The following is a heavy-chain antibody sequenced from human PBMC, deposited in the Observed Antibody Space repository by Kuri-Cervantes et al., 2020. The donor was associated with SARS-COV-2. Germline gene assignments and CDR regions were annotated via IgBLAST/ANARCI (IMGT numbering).Heavy chain of an antibody. Sequence: GESLKISCAASGFTFSSHGMHWARQAPGKGLEWVAVIWYDGSNKYYADSVKGRFTISRDNSKNTLYLQMNSLRAEDTAVYYCVRDGDHWNFDYWGQGTLVTVSS. V-gene: IGHV3-33*01. CDR3: VRDGDHWNFDY. J-gene: IGHJ4*02. D-gene: IGHD1-1*01. CDR2: IWYDGSNK. CDR1: GFTFSSHG.